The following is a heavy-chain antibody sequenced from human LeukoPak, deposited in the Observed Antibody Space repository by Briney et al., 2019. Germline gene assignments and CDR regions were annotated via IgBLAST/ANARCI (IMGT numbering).Heavy chain of an antibody. CDR3: ARGGGHYNFVYGCP. CDR1: GYRFTEYY. D-gene: IGHD3-3*01. CDR2: INPNSGGT. Sequence: ASVKVSCKASGYRFTEYYIHWFRQAPGQGLEWMGCINPNSGGTYYGQMFQGRVTMTRDTSLSTAYMQLSSLRSDDTAVYYCARGGGHYNFVYGCPWGQGTLATVSS. V-gene: IGHV1-2*02. J-gene: IGHJ4*02.